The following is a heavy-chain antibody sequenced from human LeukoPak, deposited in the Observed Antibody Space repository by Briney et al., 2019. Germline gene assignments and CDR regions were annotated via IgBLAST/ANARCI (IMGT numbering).Heavy chain of an antibody. CDR3: ARLYEYSRNYYYYYMDV. D-gene: IGHD6-6*01. CDR2: ISGSGGST. CDR1: GFTFSSYG. J-gene: IGHJ6*03. Sequence: GGSLRLSCAASGFTFSSYGMSWVRQAPGKGLEWVSAISGSGGSTYYADSVKGRFTISRDNSKNTLYLQMNSLRAEDTAVYYCARLYEYSRNYYYYYMDVWGKGTTVTVSS. V-gene: IGHV3-23*01.